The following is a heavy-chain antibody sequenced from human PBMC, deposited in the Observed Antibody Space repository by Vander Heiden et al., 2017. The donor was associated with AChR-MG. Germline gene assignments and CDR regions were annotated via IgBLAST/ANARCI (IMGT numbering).Heavy chain of an antibody. CDR3: AKGIGFRATITSNWFDP. CDR1: AFTFENYA. D-gene: IGHD5-12*01. V-gene: IGHV3-9*01. CDR2: ISWNSGSI. J-gene: IGHJ5*02. Sequence: EVQLVESGGGLVQPGRSLRLPCAASAFTFENYAMHWVRQARGKGLEWVSGISWNSGSIGYADSVKGRFTISRDNAKNSLYLQMNSLRAEDTALYYCAKGIGFRATITSNWFDPWGQGTLVTVSS.